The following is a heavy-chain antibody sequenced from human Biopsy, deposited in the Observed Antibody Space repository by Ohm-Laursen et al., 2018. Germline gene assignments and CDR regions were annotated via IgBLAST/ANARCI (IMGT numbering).Heavy chain of an antibody. Sequence: GTLSLTCTVSGGSISGYHWSWIRKSPGKGLEWLAFISYTGGITSNPSLNGRATMSLDTSKNQFSLRLIYVTAADAAVYYCARMPHFDYWGQGILVTVSS. CDR2: ISYTGGI. CDR3: ARMPHFDY. J-gene: IGHJ4*02. V-gene: IGHV4-59*01. D-gene: IGHD2-2*01. CDR1: GGSISGYH.